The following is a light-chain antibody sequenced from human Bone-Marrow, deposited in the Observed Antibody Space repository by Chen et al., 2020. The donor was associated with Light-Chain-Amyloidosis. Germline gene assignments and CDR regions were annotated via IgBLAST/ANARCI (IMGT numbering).Light chain of an antibody. CDR3: HQYGSSRGT. CDR1: QSVTSSY. Sequence: ESVLTKSPGTLSLSPGERATLSCRASQSVTSSYLAWYQQKPGQAPRLLIYGASNRATGIPDRFSGSGSGTDFTLTISRLEPEDFAVYYCHQYGSSRGTFGQGTKVETK. CDR2: GAS. J-gene: IGKJ1*01. V-gene: IGKV3-20*01.